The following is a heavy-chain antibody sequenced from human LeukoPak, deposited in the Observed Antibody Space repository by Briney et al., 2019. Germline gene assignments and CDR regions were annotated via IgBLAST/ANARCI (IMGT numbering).Heavy chain of an antibody. D-gene: IGHD2-2*02. V-gene: IGHV3-7*03. Sequence: PGGSLRLSCAASGFTFSSYWMSWVRQAPGKGLEWVANIKQDGSEKYYVDSVKGRFTISRDNAKNSLYLQMNSLRAEDTAVYYCARDNNPASRKYQLLYRYRTYGMDVWGQGTTVTVSS. CDR1: GFTFSSYW. CDR2: IKQDGSEK. J-gene: IGHJ6*02. CDR3: ARDNNPASRKYQLLYRYRTYGMDV.